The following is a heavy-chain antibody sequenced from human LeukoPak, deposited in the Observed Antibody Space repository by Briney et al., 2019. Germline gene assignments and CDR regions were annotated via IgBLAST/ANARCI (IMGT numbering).Heavy chain of an antibody. V-gene: IGHV1-46*01. D-gene: IGHD6-19*01. J-gene: IGHJ6*02. CDR3: ARGLESSGWYGMDV. Sequence: ASVKVSCKTSGYTFSRHYIHWVRQAPGQGLEWLGIINTSGATTRYGQNFKGRVTATRDTSTSTVYMEMSSLNSEGTAVYYCARGLESSGWYGMDVWGQGATISVSS. CDR1: GYTFSRHY. CDR2: INTSGATT.